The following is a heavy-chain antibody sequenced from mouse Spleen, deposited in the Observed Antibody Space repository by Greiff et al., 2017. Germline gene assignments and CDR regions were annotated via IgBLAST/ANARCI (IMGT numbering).Heavy chain of an antibody. CDR1: GFSLTSYG. CDR3: ARHREYDYDWYFDV. D-gene: IGHD2-4*01. V-gene: IGHV2-6-1*01. J-gene: IGHJ1*03. Sequence: VMLVESGPGLVAPSQSLSITCTVSGFSLTSYGVHWVRQPPGKGLEWLVVIWSDGSTTYNSALKSRLSISKDNSKSQVFLKMNSLQTDDTAMYYCARHREYDYDWYFDVWGTGTTVTVSS. CDR2: IWSDGST.